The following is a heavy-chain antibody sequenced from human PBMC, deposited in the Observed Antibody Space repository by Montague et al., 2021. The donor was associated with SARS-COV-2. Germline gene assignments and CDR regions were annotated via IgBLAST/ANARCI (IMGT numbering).Heavy chain of an antibody. CDR3: ARVSCGPDAFDI. CDR1: GGSISSYY. Sequence: SETLSLTCTVSGGSISSYYWSWIRQPPGKGLEWIGYIYYSGSTNYNPSLKSRVTISLDTSKNQFSLKLNSVTAADTAVYYCARVSCGPDAFDIWGQGTMVTVSS. V-gene: IGHV4-59*01. J-gene: IGHJ3*02. CDR2: IYYSGST. D-gene: IGHD2-21*01.